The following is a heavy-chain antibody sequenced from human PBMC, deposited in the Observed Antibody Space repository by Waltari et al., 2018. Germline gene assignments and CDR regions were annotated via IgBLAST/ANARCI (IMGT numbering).Heavy chain of an antibody. CDR1: GGTFSSYA. V-gene: IGHV1-69*05. D-gene: IGHD3-16*02. Sequence: QVQLVQSGAEVKKPGSSVKVSCKASGGTFSSYAISWVRQAPGQGLEWMGGIIPIFGTANYEQKFQGRVTSTTDESTSTAYMGLSSLRSEDTAVYYCARGGMSTFGGVIVSAFDIWGQGTMVTVSS. CDR3: ARGGMSTFGGVIVSAFDI. J-gene: IGHJ3*02. CDR2: IIPIFGTA.